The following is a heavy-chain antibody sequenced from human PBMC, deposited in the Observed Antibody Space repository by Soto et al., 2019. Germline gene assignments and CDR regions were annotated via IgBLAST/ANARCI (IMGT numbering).Heavy chain of an antibody. D-gene: IGHD3-22*01. CDR1: GFSFSSYD. CDR2: IGTVGDT. V-gene: IGHV3-13*04. CDR3: ARGGYYYDRRGDPHDAIDI. Sequence: GGSLRLSCAASGFSFSSYDMHWVRQATGKGLEWVSGIGTVGDTYYADSVKGRFTISRENAKNSLYLQMNSLRAGDTAVYYCARGGYYYDRRGDPHDAIDISGQGTMVTVSS. J-gene: IGHJ3*02.